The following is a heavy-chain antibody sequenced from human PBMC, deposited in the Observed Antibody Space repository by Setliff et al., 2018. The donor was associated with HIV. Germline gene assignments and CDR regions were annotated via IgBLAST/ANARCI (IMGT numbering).Heavy chain of an antibody. CDR3: ARNFYDSSGYRYDY. V-gene: IGHV1-2*02. CDR2: INPNNGGT. CDR1: GYTFTGYY. D-gene: IGHD3-22*01. J-gene: IGHJ4*02. Sequence: GASVKVSCKASGYTFTGYYVHWVRQAPGQGLEWMGWINPNNGGTNYAQKFQGRVTMTRDTSISTAYMELNRLRSEDTAVYYCARNFYDSSGYRYDYWGQGTLVTVSS.